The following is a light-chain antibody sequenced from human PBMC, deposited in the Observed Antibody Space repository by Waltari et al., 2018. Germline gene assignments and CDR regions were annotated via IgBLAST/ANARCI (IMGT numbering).Light chain of an antibody. CDR1: NSDVGHYNP. V-gene: IGLV2-23*02. CDR3: CSYAGSGTYV. Sequence: QSALTQPAAVSGTPGQPITISCTGTNSDVGHYNPASCYQHHPAEAPTLMICEFINRPSGFSNRLSGSKSGNTASLTISGLQAEDEADYYCCSYAGSGTYVFGTGTKVTVL. J-gene: IGLJ1*01. CDR2: EFI.